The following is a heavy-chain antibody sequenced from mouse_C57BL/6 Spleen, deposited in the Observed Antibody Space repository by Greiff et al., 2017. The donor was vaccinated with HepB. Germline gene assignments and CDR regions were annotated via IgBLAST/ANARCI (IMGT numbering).Heavy chain of an antibody. CDR1: GYTFTDYE. D-gene: IGHD2-2*01. Sequence: QVQLQQSGAELVRPGASVTLSCKASGYTFTDYEMHWVKQTPVHGLEWIGAIDPETGGTAYNQKFKGKAILTADKSSSTAYMELRSLTSEDSAVYYCTIPSIYYGYPWFAYWGQGTLVTVSA. CDR3: TIPSIYYGYPWFAY. J-gene: IGHJ3*01. V-gene: IGHV1-15*01. CDR2: IDPETGGT.